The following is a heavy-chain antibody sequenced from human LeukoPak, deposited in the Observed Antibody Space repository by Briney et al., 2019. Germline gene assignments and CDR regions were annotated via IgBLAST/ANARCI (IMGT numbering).Heavy chain of an antibody. CDR1: GYTFTSYY. J-gene: IGHJ5*02. CDR2: INPSGGST. V-gene: IGHV1-46*01. CDR3: ARDGPTFGGVIAQYNWFDP. Sequence: ASVKVSCKASGYTFTSYYMHWVRQAPGQGLEWMGIINPSGGSTSYAQKFQGRVTMTRDTSTSTVYMELSSLRSEDTAVYYCARDGPTFGGVIAQYNWFDPWGQGTLVTVSS. D-gene: IGHD3-16*02.